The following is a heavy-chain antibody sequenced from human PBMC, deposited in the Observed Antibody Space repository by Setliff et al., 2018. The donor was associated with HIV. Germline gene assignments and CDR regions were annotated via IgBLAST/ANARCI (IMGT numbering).Heavy chain of an antibody. CDR3: AKAPLTIVATGGKDC. CDR2: ISSGGGT. J-gene: IGHJ4*02. Sequence: LRLSCAASGFTFSSYTMHWVRQAPGKGLEWVSAISSGGGTYYADFVKGRFTISRDNSKNTLYLQMNSLRAEDTAVYYCAKAPLTIVATGGKDCWGQGTLVTVSS. CDR1: GFTFSSYT. V-gene: IGHV3-23*01. D-gene: IGHD6-13*01.